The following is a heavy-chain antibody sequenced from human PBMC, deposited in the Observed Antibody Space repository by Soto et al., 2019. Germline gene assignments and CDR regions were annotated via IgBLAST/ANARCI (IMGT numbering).Heavy chain of an antibody. J-gene: IGHJ6*02. CDR3: AASPQSFSSWYSIVYYYGMDV. D-gene: IGHD6-13*01. CDR1: GYTFTSYA. V-gene: IGHV1-3*01. CDR2: INAGNGNT. Sequence: ASVKVSCKASGYTFTSYAMHWVRQAPGQRLEWMGWINAGNGNTKYSQKFQGRVTITRDTSASTAYMELSSLRSEDTAVYYCAASPQSFSSWYSIVYYYGMDVWCQGTTVTVSS.